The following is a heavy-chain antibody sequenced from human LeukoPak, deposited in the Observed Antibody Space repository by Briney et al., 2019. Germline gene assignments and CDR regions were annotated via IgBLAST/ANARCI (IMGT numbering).Heavy chain of an antibody. CDR3: ARVYLERLTAGYFDH. D-gene: IGHD2-8*01. CDR1: RFTFSVHW. J-gene: IGHJ4*02. V-gene: IGHV3-74*01. CDR2: INPDESDK. Sequence: PGGSLRLSCAASRFTFSVHWMHWVRQAPGKGLEWVSRINPDESDKAYADSVKGRFTISRDNAKNTLYLQMNSLRDEDSAAYYCARVYLERLTAGYFDHWGQGTWVTVSP.